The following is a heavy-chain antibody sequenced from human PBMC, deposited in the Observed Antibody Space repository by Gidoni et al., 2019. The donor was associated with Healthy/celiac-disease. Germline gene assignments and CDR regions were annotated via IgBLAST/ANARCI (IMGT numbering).Heavy chain of an antibody. CDR1: VGTFSSYA. J-gene: IGHJ6*02. V-gene: IGHV1-69*01. CDR2: IIPIFGTA. CDR3: ARSISAATAIYYYYYYGMDV. D-gene: IGHD1-26*01. Sequence: QVQLVQSGAEVKKPGSSVKVSCKASVGTFSSYAISWVRKAPGQGLEWMGGIIPIFGTANYAQKFQGRVTITADESTSTAYMELSSLRSEDTAVYYCARSISAATAIYYYYYYGMDVWGQGTTVTVSS.